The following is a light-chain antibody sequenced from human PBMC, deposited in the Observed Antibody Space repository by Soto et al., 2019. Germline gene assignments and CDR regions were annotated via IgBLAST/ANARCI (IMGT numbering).Light chain of an antibody. V-gene: IGKV3-20*01. Sequence: EIVLTQSPGTLSLSPGERATLSCRASQSVSSTYLAWYQQKPGQAPRLLIYDASSRATGIPDRFSGRGSGTDFTLTISRLEPEDFAVYYCQQYVSSRWTFGQGTKVEVK. CDR2: DAS. J-gene: IGKJ1*01. CDR1: QSVSSTY. CDR3: QQYVSSRWT.